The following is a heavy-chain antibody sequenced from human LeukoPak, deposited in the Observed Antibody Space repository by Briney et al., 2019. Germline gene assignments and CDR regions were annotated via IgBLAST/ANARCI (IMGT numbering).Heavy chain of an antibody. CDR1: GDSIGSNNW. CDR2: IDRTGTA. V-gene: IGHV4-4*02. Sequence: PSETLSLTCAVSGDSIGSNNWWTWVRQAPGKGLEWIGEIDRTGTANYNPSLKSRLTMSVDISKNQFSLKLKSVTAADTAVYYCARGGYYGSGNDFRFDPWGQGTLVTVSS. J-gene: IGHJ5*02. D-gene: IGHD3-10*01. CDR3: ARGGYYGSGNDFRFDP.